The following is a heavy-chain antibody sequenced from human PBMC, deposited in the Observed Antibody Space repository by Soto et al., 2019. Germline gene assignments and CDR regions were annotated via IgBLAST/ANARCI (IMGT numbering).Heavy chain of an antibody. Sequence: GGSLRLSCSASGFIFSNYAMSWARQAPGKGLEWVSTISGSGVRTYYADSMKGRFTISRDNSKNTLDLQMNNLRVEDTAIYYCAKDHAREQFVRGENWFDSWGQGTLVTVSS. J-gene: IGHJ5*01. D-gene: IGHD6-6*01. CDR3: AKDHAREQFVRGENWFDS. V-gene: IGHV3-23*01. CDR1: GFIFSNYA. CDR2: ISGSGVRT.